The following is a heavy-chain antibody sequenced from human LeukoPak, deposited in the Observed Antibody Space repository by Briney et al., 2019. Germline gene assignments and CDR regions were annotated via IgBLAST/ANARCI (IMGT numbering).Heavy chain of an antibody. CDR3: ARERRGNWNQDFDY. J-gene: IGHJ4*02. CDR2: INPASGGT. V-gene: IGHV1-2*02. Sequence: ASVKVSCETFGYTFSDNYIHWVRQAPGQRLEWMGWINPASGGTNYVQTFQGRVTMTRDASIRTAYMELSRLTSDDTAVYYCARERRGNWNQDFDYWGQGTLVPVSA. CDR1: GYTFSDNY. D-gene: IGHD1-1*01.